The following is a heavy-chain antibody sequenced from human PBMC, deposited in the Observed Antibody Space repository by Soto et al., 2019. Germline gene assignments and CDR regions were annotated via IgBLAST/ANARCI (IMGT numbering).Heavy chain of an antibody. CDR1: CGSISSGVYY. V-gene: IGHV4-31*01. Sequence: QVQLQESGPGLLKPSLTLSLTCTVSCGSISSGVYYWSWIRQVPGKGLEWIVYISYSGGTYYNPSLTRLVTISGDTFKNPFSLTLSSVTAADTAVYYCAVHWNGPDYWGQGTLVTVSS. D-gene: IGHD1-1*01. J-gene: IGHJ4*02. CDR2: ISYSGGT. CDR3: AVHWNGPDY.